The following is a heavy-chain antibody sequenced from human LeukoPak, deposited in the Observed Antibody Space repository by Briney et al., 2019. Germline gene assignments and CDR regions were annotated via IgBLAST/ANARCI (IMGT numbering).Heavy chain of an antibody. V-gene: IGHV3-23*01. D-gene: IGHD2-21*02. CDR3: AKGIKGSYCNGDCYLTYYYYGLDV. CDR2: IGAGGSKT. CDR1: GFTFSSYA. Sequence: GGSLRLSCAASGFTFSSYAMSWVRQAPGKGLEWVSIIGAGGSKTYYADSVKGRFTISRDNSKNTLYLQMNSLRAEDTAVYYCAKGIKGSYCNGDCYLTYYYYGLDVWGQGTTVTVSS. J-gene: IGHJ6*02.